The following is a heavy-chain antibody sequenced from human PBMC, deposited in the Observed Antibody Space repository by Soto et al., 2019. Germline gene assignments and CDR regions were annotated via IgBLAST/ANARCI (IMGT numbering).Heavy chain of an antibody. Sequence: PGGSLSLSCAASGFTFSSYWMHWVRQAPGKGLVWVSRINSDGSSTSYADSVKGRFTISRDNAKNTLYLQMNSLRAEDTAVYYCALVYYYNSSGYFLLPDYWGQGTLVTVSS. CDR2: INSDGSST. J-gene: IGHJ4*02. CDR3: ALVYYYNSSGYFLLPDY. D-gene: IGHD3-22*01. V-gene: IGHV3-74*01. CDR1: GFTFSSYW.